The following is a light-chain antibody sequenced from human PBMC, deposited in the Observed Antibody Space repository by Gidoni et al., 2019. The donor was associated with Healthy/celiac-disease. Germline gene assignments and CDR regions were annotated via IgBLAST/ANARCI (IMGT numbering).Light chain of an antibody. CDR1: QSVLYSANNKNY. V-gene: IGKV4-1*01. J-gene: IGKJ1*01. CDR2: WAS. Sequence: DIVMTQSPDSLAGSLGERATINCKSSQSVLYSANNKNYLAWYQQTPGQPPKLLIYWASTRESGVPDRFSGSGSGTDFTLTISSLQAEDVAVYYCQQYYSTPKTFGQGTKVEIK. CDR3: QQYYSTPKT.